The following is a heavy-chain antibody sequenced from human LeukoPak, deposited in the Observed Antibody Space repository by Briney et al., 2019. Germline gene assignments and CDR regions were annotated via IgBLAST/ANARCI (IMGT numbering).Heavy chain of an antibody. CDR3: AKDRSGIAPGTMDN. V-gene: IGHV3-11*04. Sequence: GGSLRLSCAASGFTFSDYYMSWIRQAPGKGLEWVSYISSSGSTIYYADSVKGRFTISRDNAKNSLYLQMNSLRAEDTAVYYCAKDRSGIAPGTMDNWGQGTLVTVSS. J-gene: IGHJ4*02. CDR1: GFTFSDYY. D-gene: IGHD1-1*01. CDR2: ISSSGSTI.